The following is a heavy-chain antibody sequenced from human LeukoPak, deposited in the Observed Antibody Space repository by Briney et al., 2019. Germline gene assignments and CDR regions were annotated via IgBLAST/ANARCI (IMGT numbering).Heavy chain of an antibody. J-gene: IGHJ4*02. D-gene: IGHD3-22*01. CDR3: ARDLTPSNYYDSSGYYQDY. CDR1: GYTFTSYY. CDR2: INPSGGST. Sequence: GASVKVSCKASGYTFTSYYMHWVRQAPGQGLEWMGIINPSGGSTSYAQKFQGRVTMTRDTSTSTVYMELSSLRSEDTAVYYCARDLTPSNYYDSSGYYQDYWGQRTLVTVSS. V-gene: IGHV1-46*01.